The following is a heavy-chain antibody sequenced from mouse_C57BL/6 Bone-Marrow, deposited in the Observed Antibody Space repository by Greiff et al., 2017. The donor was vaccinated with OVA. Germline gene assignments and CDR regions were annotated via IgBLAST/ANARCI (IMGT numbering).Heavy chain of an antibody. J-gene: IGHJ4*01. D-gene: IGHD2-2*01. Sequence: EVQLVESEGGLVQPGSSMKLSCTASGFTFSDYYMAWVRQVPEKGLEWVANINYDGSSTYYLDSLKSRFIISRDNAKNILYLQMSSLKSEDTATYYCARDRGDMVTTGVGYYAMDYWGQGTSVTVSS. CDR3: ARDRGDMVTTGVGYYAMDY. CDR1: GFTFSDYY. CDR2: INYDGSST. V-gene: IGHV5-16*01.